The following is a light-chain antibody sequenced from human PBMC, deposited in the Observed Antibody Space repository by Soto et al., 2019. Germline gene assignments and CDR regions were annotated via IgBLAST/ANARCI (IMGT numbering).Light chain of an antibody. Sequence: QSVLTQPASVSGSPGQSITISCTGTGSDVGGYDYVSWYQHHPGKAPKVMIYEVNKRPSGVPDRFPGSKSGNTASLTVSGLQAEDEADYYCSSYAGSSNVFGTGTKLTVL. V-gene: IGLV2-8*01. J-gene: IGLJ1*01. CDR2: EVN. CDR1: GSDVGGYDY. CDR3: SSYAGSSNV.